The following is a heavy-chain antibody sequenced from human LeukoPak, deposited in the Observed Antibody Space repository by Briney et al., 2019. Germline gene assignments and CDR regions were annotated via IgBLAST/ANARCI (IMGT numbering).Heavy chain of an antibody. CDR1: GGSFSGYY. V-gene: IGHV4-34*01. Sequence: SETLSLTCAVYGGSFSGYYWNWIRQPPGKGLEWIGEINHSGSTNYNPSLKSRVTMSVDTSTNQFSLKLSSVTAADTAVYYCASPPHVGLWGRIFDYWGQGTLVTVSS. CDR3: ASPPHVGLWGRIFDY. D-gene: IGHD3-16*01. CDR2: INHSGST. J-gene: IGHJ4*02.